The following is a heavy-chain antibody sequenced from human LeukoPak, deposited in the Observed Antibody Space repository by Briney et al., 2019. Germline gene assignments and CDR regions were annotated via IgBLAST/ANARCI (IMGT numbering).Heavy chain of an antibody. CDR1: GFTFSSYA. J-gene: IGHJ4*02. V-gene: IGHV3-30-3*01. Sequence: GRSLRLSCAASGFTFSSYAMHWVRQAPGKGLEWVAVISYDGSNKYYADSVKGRFTISRDNFKNTLYLQMNSLRAEDTAVYYCARVIRYFDWLPLDYWGQGTLVTVSS. CDR2: ISYDGSNK. D-gene: IGHD3-9*01. CDR3: ARVIRYFDWLPLDY.